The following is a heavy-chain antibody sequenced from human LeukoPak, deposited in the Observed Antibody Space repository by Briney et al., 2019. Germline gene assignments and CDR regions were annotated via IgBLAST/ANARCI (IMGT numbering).Heavy chain of an antibody. D-gene: IGHD5-18*01. CDR1: GGSISNYY. CDR3: ATHRYSYANLDY. V-gene: IGHV4-59*08. CDR2: IYYNGNT. J-gene: IGHJ4*02. Sequence: PSETLSLTCTVSGGSISNYYWSWIRQPPGKGLEWIGYIYYNGNTNYNPSLKSRVTISVDTSKNQFSLMLTSVTAADTAVYYCATHRYSYANLDYWGQGTLVTVSS.